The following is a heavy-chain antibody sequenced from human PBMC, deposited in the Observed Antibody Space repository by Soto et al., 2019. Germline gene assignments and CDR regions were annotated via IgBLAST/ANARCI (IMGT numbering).Heavy chain of an antibody. CDR1: GGSISSSSYY. V-gene: IGHV4-39*01. CDR2: IYSLGNT. CDR3: ARQIYDSSGYYYAY. D-gene: IGHD3-22*01. J-gene: IGHJ4*02. Sequence: QMQLQESGPGLVKPSETLSLTCTVSGGSISSSSYYWGWIRQPPGQGLEWLGTIYSLGNTYYNPSLNSLVTISVDKSKSQLFLKLSSVTAPDTAVYYCARQIYDSSGYYYAYWGQGTLVTVSS.